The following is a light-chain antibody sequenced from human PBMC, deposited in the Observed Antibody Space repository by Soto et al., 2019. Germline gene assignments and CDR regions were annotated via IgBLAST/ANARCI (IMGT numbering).Light chain of an antibody. J-gene: IGKJ4*01. CDR2: GAT. CDR3: QQIYSIPVT. Sequence: DVQMTQSPSSLSASVGDRVTITCRASQSITNFLNWYQQKPGRAPKLLIFGATSLQSGVSSRFSGSASGTEFTLTISSLQPEDFATYYCQQIYSIPVTFGGGTKVEIK. CDR1: QSITNF. V-gene: IGKV1-39*01.